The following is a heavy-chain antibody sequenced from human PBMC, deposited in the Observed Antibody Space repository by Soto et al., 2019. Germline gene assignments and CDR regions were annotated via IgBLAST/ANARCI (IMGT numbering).Heavy chain of an antibody. CDR3: ARDPHASAFDV. CDR1: GSSLTGYD. CDR2: ITQSGST. Sequence: VQLQQWGAGLLKPSETLSLTCAVFGSSLTGYDWSWVRQPPGKGLEWIGEITQSGSTNYDPSLKSRVTISMDMSKIQFSLRLSSVTPADTAKYYCARDPHASAFDVWGRGTMVTVSS. J-gene: IGHJ3*01. V-gene: IGHV4-34*02.